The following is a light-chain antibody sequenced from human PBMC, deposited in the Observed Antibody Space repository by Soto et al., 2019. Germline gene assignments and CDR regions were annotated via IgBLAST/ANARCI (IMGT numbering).Light chain of an antibody. V-gene: IGKV1-6*01. CDR1: QGIRND. J-gene: IGKJ2*01. CDR3: LHDYNYPYT. Sequence: AIQMTQFPSSLSASVGDRVTITCRPSQGIRNDLGWYQQKSGKAPKLLIFGASTLQSGVPSRFSGSGSGTDFTLTISSMQPEDFATYYCLHDYNYPYTFGQGTKVDIK. CDR2: GAS.